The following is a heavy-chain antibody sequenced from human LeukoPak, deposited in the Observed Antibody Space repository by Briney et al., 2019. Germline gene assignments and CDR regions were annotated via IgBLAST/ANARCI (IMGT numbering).Heavy chain of an antibody. Sequence: GRSLRLSCAASGVTFSSYGMHWVRQAPGKGLEWVAVISNEGSNKHYADSVKGRFTISRDNSKNTLYLQMNSLRAEDTAVYYCAKDLTGVNYCLDQWGQGTLVTVSS. CDR1: GVTFSSYG. V-gene: IGHV3-30*18. J-gene: IGHJ4*02. CDR3: AKDLTGVNYCLDQ. D-gene: IGHD1-7*01. CDR2: ISNEGSNK.